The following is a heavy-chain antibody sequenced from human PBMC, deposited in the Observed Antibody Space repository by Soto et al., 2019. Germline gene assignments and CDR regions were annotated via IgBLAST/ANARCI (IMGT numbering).Heavy chain of an antibody. D-gene: IGHD2-21*01. J-gene: IGHJ5*02. Sequence: SETLSLTCSVSGAALNSGNYYWSWIRQVPGKGLEWIGRIYVTGAVDYNPSLRDRITISQDTSERQFSLNLRLVTAADTAVYYCARLRIATNNYKWFDPWGQGTLVTVSS. CDR2: IYVTGAV. CDR1: GAALNSGNYY. CDR3: ARLRIATNNYKWFDP. V-gene: IGHV4-31*03.